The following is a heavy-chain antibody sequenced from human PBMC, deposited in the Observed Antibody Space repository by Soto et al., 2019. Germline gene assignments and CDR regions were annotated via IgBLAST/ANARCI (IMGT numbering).Heavy chain of an antibody. CDR3: ASGGYSSSSNLDY. V-gene: IGHV3-21*01. CDR2: ISSSSSYI. Sequence: EVQLVESGGGLVKPGGSLRLSCAASGFTFSSYSMNWVRQAPGKGLEWVSSISSSSSYIYYAGSVKGRFTISRDNAKHSLYLQMNSLRAEYTAVYYCASGGYSSSSNLDYWGQGTLVTASS. J-gene: IGHJ4*02. D-gene: IGHD6-6*01. CDR1: GFTFSSYS.